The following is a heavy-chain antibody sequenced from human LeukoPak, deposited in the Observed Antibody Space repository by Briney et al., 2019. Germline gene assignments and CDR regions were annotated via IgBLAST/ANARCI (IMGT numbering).Heavy chain of an antibody. CDR3: AGLDYGGNSGTFDY. J-gene: IGHJ4*02. V-gene: IGHV4-59*01. CDR2: IFYSGST. D-gene: IGHD4-23*01. Sequence: SEALSLTCTVSGGSISDYYWSWIRQPPGKGLEWIAYIFYSGSTNYNPSLKSRVTISVDTSKNQFSLKLSSVTAADTAVYYCAGLDYGGNSGTFDYWGQGTLVTVSS. CDR1: GGSISDYY.